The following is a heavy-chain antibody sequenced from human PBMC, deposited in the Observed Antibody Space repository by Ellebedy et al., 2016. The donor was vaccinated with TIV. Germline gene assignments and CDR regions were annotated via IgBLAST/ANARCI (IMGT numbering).Heavy chain of an antibody. CDR2: ISGSGAST. V-gene: IGHV3-23*01. CDR1: GFLFRNYA. D-gene: IGHD4-17*01. J-gene: IGHJ3*02. CDR3: ARHVDVDYEGNPKAHDVFDI. Sequence: GGSLRLSCAASGFLFRNYAMSWVRQAPGKGLEWVSTISGSGASTYYADSVKGRFIISRDTAKNTLYLQMDSLRAEDTAMYYCARHVDVDYEGNPKAHDVFDIWGQGTMVTVSS.